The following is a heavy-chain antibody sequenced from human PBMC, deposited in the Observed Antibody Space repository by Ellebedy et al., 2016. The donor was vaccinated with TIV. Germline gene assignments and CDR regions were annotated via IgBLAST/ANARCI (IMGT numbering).Heavy chain of an antibody. CDR1: GFTFSSYS. D-gene: IGHD6-13*01. V-gene: IGHV3-21*04. CDR2: ISSSSSYI. Sequence: GGSLRLSCAASGFTFSSYSMNWVRQAPGEGLEWVSSISSSSSYIYYADSVKGRFTISRDNAKNSLYLQMNSLRAEDTALYHCARVLYSSNIANAFDIWGQGTMVTVSS. J-gene: IGHJ3*02. CDR3: ARVLYSSNIANAFDI.